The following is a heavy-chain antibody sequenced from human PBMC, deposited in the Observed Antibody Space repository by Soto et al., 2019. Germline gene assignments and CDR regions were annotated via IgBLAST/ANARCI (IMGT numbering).Heavy chain of an antibody. CDR3: XXXXXXERPITVXEXFDX. D-gene: IGHD6-19*01. CDR2: ISHSGSR. J-gene: IGHJ4*02. V-gene: IGHV4-34*02. Sequence: QVQLQQWGAGLLKASETLSLTCVVSGGSFSGYFWTWIRQSPGRGLEWMGEISHSGSRNYNPAFQSRVIISXXXSKNHVSLKLSSVTXAXXXXXXXXXXXXXERPITVXEXFDXWGQXTLX. CDR1: GGSFSGYF.